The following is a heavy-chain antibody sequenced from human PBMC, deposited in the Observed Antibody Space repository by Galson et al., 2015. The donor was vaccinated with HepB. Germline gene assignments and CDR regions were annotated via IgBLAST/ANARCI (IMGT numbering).Heavy chain of an antibody. D-gene: IGHD4-23*01. V-gene: IGHV4-34*01. Sequence: SETLSLTCDVSGGSFSGYYWTWIRQPPGKGLEWVGGIDYSGTTYYTPSLKSRLTISLATSENQFSLKLTSVTAADTAVYYCARDRFSASWYLGFDPWGQGTLVTVSS. CDR2: IDYSGTT. CDR3: ARDRFSASWYLGFDP. CDR1: GGSFSGYY. J-gene: IGHJ5*02.